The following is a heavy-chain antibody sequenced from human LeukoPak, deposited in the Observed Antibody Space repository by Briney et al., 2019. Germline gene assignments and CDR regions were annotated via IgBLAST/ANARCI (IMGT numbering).Heavy chain of an antibody. V-gene: IGHV4-59*08. CDR2: IHYSGST. CDR1: GGSISTYY. CDR3: ARHDPGHFDP. Sequence: KPSETLSLTCTVSGGSISTYYWSWIRQPPGKGLEWIGYIHYSGSTNFNPSLKSRVTISVDTSKNQFSLRLSSVTAADTAVYYCARHDPGHFDPWGQGTLVTVSS. J-gene: IGHJ5*02. D-gene: IGHD7-27*01.